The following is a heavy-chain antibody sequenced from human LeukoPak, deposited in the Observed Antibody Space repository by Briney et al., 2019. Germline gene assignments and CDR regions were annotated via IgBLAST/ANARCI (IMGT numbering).Heavy chain of an antibody. CDR3: ARDPYSRPYYFDY. Sequence: PGGSLRLSCAASGFTFSSYSMNWVRQAPGKGLEWVSSISSSRSYIYYADSVKGRFTISRDNAKNSLYLQMNSLRAEDTAMYYCARDPYSRPYYFDYWGQGTLVTVSS. J-gene: IGHJ4*02. V-gene: IGHV3-21*01. D-gene: IGHD6-13*01. CDR2: ISSSRSYI. CDR1: GFTFSSYS.